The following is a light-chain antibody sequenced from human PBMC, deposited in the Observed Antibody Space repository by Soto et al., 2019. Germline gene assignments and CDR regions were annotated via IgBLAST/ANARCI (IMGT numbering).Light chain of an antibody. CDR2: AAS. CDR3: RQRKSYPIT. J-gene: IGKJ5*01. V-gene: IGKV1-9*01. CDR1: QDINTY. Sequence: DIQLTQSPSFLSASVGDRVTITCRASQDINTYLAWYQQKPGKAPKLLIFAASTLQNGVPSRFSGSGSGTEVTVTITSLQPEDCAPYYCRQRKSYPITFGQGTRLEIK.